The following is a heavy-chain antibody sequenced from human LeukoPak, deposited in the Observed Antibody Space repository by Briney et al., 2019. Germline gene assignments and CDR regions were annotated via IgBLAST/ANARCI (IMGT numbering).Heavy chain of an antibody. J-gene: IGHJ6*04. CDR3: AELGITMIGGV. V-gene: IGHV3-23*01. D-gene: IGHD3-10*02. Sequence: GGTLRLSCAASGFSFSSYGMSWVRQAPGKGLEWVSAISGSGGSTYYADSVKGRFTISRDNSKNTLYLQMNSLRAEDTAVYYCAELGITMIGGVWGKGTTVTISS. CDR1: GFSFSSYG. CDR2: ISGSGGST.